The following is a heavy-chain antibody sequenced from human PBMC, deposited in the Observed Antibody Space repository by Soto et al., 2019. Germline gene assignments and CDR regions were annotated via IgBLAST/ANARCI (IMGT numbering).Heavy chain of an antibody. V-gene: IGHV1-3*01. D-gene: IGHD6-13*01. CDR3: ARGTWYPTNYYYYGMDV. J-gene: IGHJ6*02. CDR2: INAGNGNT. CDR1: GYTFTSYA. Sequence: ASVKVSCKASGYTFTSYAMHWVRQAPGQRLEWMGWINAGNGNTKYSQKFQGRVTITRDASTSTAYMELSSLRSEDTAVYYCARGTWYPTNYYYYGMDVWGQGTXVTVSS.